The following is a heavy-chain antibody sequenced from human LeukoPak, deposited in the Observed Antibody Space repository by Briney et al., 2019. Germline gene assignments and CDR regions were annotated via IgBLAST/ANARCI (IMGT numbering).Heavy chain of an antibody. D-gene: IGHD5-24*01. V-gene: IGHV1-46*01. J-gene: IGHJ3*02. CDR2: INPSGGST. CDR1: GYTFTSYY. CDR3: ARALHSWLQSHAFDI. Sequence: GASVKVSCKASGYTFTSYYMHWVRQAPGQGLEWMGIINPSGGSTSYAQKFKGRVTMTRDTSTSTVYMELSSLRSEDTAVYYCARALHSWLQSHAFDIWGQGTIVTVSS.